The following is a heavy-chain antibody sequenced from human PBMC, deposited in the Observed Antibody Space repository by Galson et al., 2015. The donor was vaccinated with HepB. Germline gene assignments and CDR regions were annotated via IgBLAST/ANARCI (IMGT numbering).Heavy chain of an antibody. D-gene: IGHD3-16*02. Sequence: SLRLSCAASGFTFSNDWMNWVRQAPGKGLEWVGRIKSKTDGGTTDYAAPVKGRFTISRDDSKNTLYLQMNSLKTEDTAVYYCTTDPQIMITFGGVIVFDYWGQGTLVTVSS. V-gene: IGHV3-15*07. CDR2: IKSKTDGGTT. J-gene: IGHJ4*02. CDR3: TTDPQIMITFGGVIVFDY. CDR1: GFTFSNDW.